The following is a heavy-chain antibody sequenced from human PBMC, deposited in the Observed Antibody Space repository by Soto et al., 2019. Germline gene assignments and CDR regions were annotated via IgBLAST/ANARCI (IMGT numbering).Heavy chain of an antibody. CDR1: SGSITSSNW. CDR2: VHHGGRT. J-gene: IGHJ4*02. CDR3: ARHLRLPATRGFDF. D-gene: IGHD2-15*01. V-gene: IGHV4-4*02. Sequence: QVQLQESSPGLVKPSGTLSLTCAVSSGSITSSNWWSWVRQPPGKGLEWIGEVHHGGRTNYNPSLKSRVTIAVDKSKNQFSLPLNSVTAADTAVYFCARHLRLPATRGFDFWGQGTLVAVSS.